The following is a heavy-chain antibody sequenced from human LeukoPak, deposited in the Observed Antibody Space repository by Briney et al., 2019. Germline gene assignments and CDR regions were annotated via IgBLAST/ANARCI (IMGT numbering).Heavy chain of an antibody. CDR1: GFSFRGFA. J-gene: IGHJ3*02. V-gene: IGHV3-48*03. D-gene: IGHD6-25*01. CDR2: ISSRDSTT. CDR3: ARDSAADDAFDI. Sequence: GGSLRLSCAASGFSFRGFAMNWVRQAPGKGLEWVSYISSRDSTTYYADSVKGRFTISRDNAENSLYLQMHSLRAEDTAVYYCARDSAADDAFDIWGQGTMVTVSS.